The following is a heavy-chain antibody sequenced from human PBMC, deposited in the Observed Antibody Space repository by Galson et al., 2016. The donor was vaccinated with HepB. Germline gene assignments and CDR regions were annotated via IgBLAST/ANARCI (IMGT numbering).Heavy chain of an antibody. D-gene: IGHD3-22*01. Sequence: SLRLSCAASGFPFRSNAMHWVRQAPGKGLEWVAVISYDGSKKVYADSVKGRFTIPRDNSKNTFHLQMNSLRPEDTAVYYCSRDLTPLIVVVNTYYFDSWGQGTRVTVSS. CDR2: ISYDGSKK. J-gene: IGHJ4*02. CDR3: SRDLTPLIVVVNTYYFDS. CDR1: GFPFRSNA. V-gene: IGHV3-30*04.